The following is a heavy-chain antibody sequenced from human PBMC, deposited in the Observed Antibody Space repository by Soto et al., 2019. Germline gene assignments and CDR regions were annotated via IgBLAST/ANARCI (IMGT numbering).Heavy chain of an antibody. V-gene: IGHV3-30*18. CDR2: ISYDGSNK. CDR1: GFTFSSYG. Sequence: GGSLRLSCAASGFTFSSYGMHWVRQAPGKGLEWVAVISYDGSNKYYADSVKGRFTISRDNSKNTLYLQMNSLRAEDTAVYYCAKGGLLWFGEFHPEGDYFDYWGQGTLVTVSS. J-gene: IGHJ4*02. D-gene: IGHD3-10*01. CDR3: AKGGLLWFGEFHPEGDYFDY.